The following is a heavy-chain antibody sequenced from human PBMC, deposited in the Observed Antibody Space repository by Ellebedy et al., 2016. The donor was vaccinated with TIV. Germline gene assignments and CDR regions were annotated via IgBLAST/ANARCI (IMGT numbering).Heavy chain of an antibody. CDR2: IYYNGRT. D-gene: IGHD5-18*01. CDR1: ASSISIREYY. Sequence: SETLSLXCNVSASSISIREYYCGWIRQPPGKGLEWLGSIYYNGRTYYDPSLKSRVSISVDTSKNQFSLELTSVTAADTAVYYCARDWDSGYTYGYWGQGTLVTVSS. V-gene: IGHV4-39*07. CDR3: ARDWDSGYTYGY. J-gene: IGHJ4*02.